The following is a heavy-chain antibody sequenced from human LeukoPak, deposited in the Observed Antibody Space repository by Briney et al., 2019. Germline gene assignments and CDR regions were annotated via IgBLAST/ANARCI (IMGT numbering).Heavy chain of an antibody. CDR1: GGSISSYY. CDR3: ARHQYSSSFGAFDY. D-gene: IGHD6-13*01. J-gene: IGHJ4*02. V-gene: IGHV4-4*07. Sequence: SETLSLTCTVSGGSISSYYWSWIRQPAGKGLEWIGRIYTSGSTNYNPSLKSRVTISVVSSKNQFSLKLSSVTAADTAVYYCARHQYSSSFGAFDYWGQGTLVTVSS. CDR2: IYTSGST.